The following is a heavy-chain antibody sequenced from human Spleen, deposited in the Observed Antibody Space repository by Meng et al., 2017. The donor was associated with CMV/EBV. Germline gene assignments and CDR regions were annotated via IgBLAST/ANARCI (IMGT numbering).Heavy chain of an antibody. J-gene: IGHJ4*02. CDR3: AKDCSSTSCFDY. D-gene: IGHD2-2*01. Sequence: CTASGFNFGDYGMSWVRQAPGKGLEWLSGLNWNGASTGSADSVKGRFTISRDNSKNTLYLQMNSLRAEDTAVYYCAKDCSSTSCFDYWGQGTLVTVSS. CDR2: LNWNGAST. CDR1: GFNFGDYG. V-gene: IGHV3-20*04.